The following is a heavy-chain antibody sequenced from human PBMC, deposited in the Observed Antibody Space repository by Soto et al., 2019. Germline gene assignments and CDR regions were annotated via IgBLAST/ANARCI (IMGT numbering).Heavy chain of an antibody. CDR3: ARDYYGSGSYYTALDY. CDR1: GDSVSSNSAA. J-gene: IGHJ4*02. V-gene: IGHV6-1*01. D-gene: IGHD3-10*01. CDR2: TSYRSKWYN. Sequence: SQTLSLTCDISGDSVSSNSAAWNWIRQSPSRGLEWLGRTSYRSKWYNDYAVSVKSRITINPDTSKNQFSLQLNSVTPEDTAVYYCARDYYGSGSYYTALDYWGQGTLVTVSS.